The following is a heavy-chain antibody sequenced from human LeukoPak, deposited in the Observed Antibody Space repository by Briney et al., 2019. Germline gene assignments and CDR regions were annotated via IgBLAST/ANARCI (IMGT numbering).Heavy chain of an antibody. CDR1: GFTVSSNY. Sequence: GGSLRLSRAASGFTVSSNYMSWVRQAPGKGLEWVANIKQDGSEKYYVDSVKGRFTISRDNAKNSLYLQMDSLRAEDTAVYYCARPIRNSGFPFDYWGQGTLVTVSS. V-gene: IGHV3-7*01. CDR2: IKQDGSEK. CDR3: ARPIRNSGFPFDY. J-gene: IGHJ4*02. D-gene: IGHD2/OR15-2a*01.